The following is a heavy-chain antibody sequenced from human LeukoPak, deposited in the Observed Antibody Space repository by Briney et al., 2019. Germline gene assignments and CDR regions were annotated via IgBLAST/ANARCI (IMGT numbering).Heavy chain of an antibody. CDR1: GGSITIYY. V-gene: IGHV4-4*07. CDR3: ARDRVPYSSSWSFDY. Sequence: SETLSLTCIVSGGSITIYYWSWIRQPAGKGLEWIGRIYASGSGSTNYNPSLKSRVTMSLDTSKNQFSLKLTSVTAADTAVYYCARDRVPYSSSWSFDYWGQGTLVTVSS. CDR2: IYASGSGST. J-gene: IGHJ4*02. D-gene: IGHD6-13*01.